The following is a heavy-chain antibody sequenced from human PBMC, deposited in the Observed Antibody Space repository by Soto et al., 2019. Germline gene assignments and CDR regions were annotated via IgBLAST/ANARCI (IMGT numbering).Heavy chain of an antibody. CDR1: GFTFSSYS. V-gene: IGHV3-48*02. CDR2: ISISSSTI. J-gene: IGHJ5*02. D-gene: IGHD1-26*01. CDR3: ARDREGSGSYSGGWVDP. Sequence: EVQLVESGGGLVQPGGSLRLSCAASGFTFSSYSMNWVRQAPGKGLEWVSYISISSSTIYYADSVKGRFTISRDNAKNSRYLQMNRLRDEDTAVYYCARDREGSGSYSGGWVDPWGQGTLVTVSS.